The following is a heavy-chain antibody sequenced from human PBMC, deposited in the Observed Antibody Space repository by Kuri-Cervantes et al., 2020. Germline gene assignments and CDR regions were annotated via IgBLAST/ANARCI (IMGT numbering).Heavy chain of an antibody. D-gene: IGHD4-17*01. J-gene: IGHJ1*01. Sequence: SVKVSCKTSGFTFTTSTMQWVRQARGQRLEWIGWIVVGSGNTNYAQKFQERVTISRDMSTSTAYMELSSLRSDDTAVYYCAAATVSRPEYFQHWGQGPLVTVSS. V-gene: IGHV1-58*02. CDR1: GFTFTTST. CDR3: AAATVSRPEYFQH. CDR2: IVVGSGNT.